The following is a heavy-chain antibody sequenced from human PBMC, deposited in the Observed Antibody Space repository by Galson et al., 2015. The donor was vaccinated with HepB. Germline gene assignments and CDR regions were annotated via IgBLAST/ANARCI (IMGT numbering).Heavy chain of an antibody. CDR2: IYYSGNT. CDR1: DGSISSSSYY. D-gene: IGHD1-1*01. J-gene: IGHJ4*01. Sequence: TLSLTCTVSDGSISSSSYYWGWIRQPPGKGLEWIGIIYYSGNTYYKPSLKSRVTTSIDPSKNQFSLTVRSVTAADTAIYYCARQPLGTYYFDYWGHGTLVTVSS. V-gene: IGHV4-39*01. CDR3: ARQPLGTYYFDY.